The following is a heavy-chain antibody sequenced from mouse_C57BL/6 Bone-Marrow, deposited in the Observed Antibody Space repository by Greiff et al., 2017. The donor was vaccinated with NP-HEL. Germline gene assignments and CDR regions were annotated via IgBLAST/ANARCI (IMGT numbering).Heavy chain of an antibody. Sequence: VQLQQSGPELVKPGASVKISCKASGYSFTSYYIHWVKQRPGQGLEWIGWIYPGSGNTKYNEKFKGKATLTADTSSSTAYMQLSSLTSEDSAVYYCARPYYYGSSYGAWFAYWGQGTLVTVSA. D-gene: IGHD1-1*01. V-gene: IGHV1-66*01. CDR3: ARPYYYGSSYGAWFAY. J-gene: IGHJ3*01. CDR1: GYSFTSYY. CDR2: IYPGSGNT.